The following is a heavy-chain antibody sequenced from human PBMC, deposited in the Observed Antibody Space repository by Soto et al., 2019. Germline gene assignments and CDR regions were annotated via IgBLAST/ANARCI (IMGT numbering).Heavy chain of an antibody. CDR3: ARVVLHLYYYGMDV. V-gene: IGHV2-70*01. CDR1: GFSLSTSGMC. D-gene: IGHD3-10*01. J-gene: IGHJ6*02. Sequence: SGPTLVNPTQTLTLTCTFSGFSLSTSGMCVSWIRQPPGKALEWLALIDWDDDKYYSTSLKTRLTISKNTSKNQVVLTMTNMDPVDTATYYCARVVLHLYYYGMDVWGQGTTVTVSS. CDR2: IDWDDDK.